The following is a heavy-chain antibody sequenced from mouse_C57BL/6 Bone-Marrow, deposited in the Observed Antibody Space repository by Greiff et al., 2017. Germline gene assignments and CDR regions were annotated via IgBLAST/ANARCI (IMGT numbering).Heavy chain of an antibody. CDR1: GFNIKDDY. CDR2: IDPENGDT. J-gene: IGHJ2*01. V-gene: IGHV14-4*01. CDR3: TTWGVTATFYYFDY. Sequence: EVQRVESGAELVRPGASVKLSCTASGFNIKDDYMHWVKQRPEQGLEWIGWIDPENGDTEYASKFQGKATITADTSSNTAYLPLSSLTSEDTAVYYCTTWGVTATFYYFDYWGQGTTVTVSS. D-gene: IGHD2-1*01.